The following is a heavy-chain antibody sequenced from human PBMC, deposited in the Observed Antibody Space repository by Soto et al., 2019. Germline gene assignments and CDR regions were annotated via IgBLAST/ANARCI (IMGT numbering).Heavy chain of an antibody. D-gene: IGHD3-9*01. J-gene: IGHJ6*02. V-gene: IGHV5-51*01. CDR2: IYPGDSDT. CDR1: GYSFTSYW. Sequence: PGESLKISCKGSGYSFTSYWIGWVRQMPGKGLEWMGIIYPGDSDTRYSPSFQGHATISADKSISTAYLQWSNLKASDTAMYYCARPLRYYDILTGYSPYYYYGMDVWGQGTTVTVSS. CDR3: ARPLRYYDILTGYSPYYYYGMDV.